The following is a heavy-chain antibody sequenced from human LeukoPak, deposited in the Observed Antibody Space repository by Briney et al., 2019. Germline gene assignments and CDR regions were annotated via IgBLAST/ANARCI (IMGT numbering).Heavy chain of an antibody. J-gene: IGHJ3*02. V-gene: IGHV3-20*01. Sequence: GGCVTLSCVACGWTFDEYFMRGLGQAPGRGREGVDGMNWNGGSTGYADSVKGRFTISRDNAKNSLYLQMNSLRAEDTALYHCARVMVVAAAGTIAFDIWGQGTVVTVSS. CDR2: MNWNGGST. CDR1: GWTFDEYF. D-gene: IGHD6-13*01. CDR3: ARVMVVAAAGTIAFDI.